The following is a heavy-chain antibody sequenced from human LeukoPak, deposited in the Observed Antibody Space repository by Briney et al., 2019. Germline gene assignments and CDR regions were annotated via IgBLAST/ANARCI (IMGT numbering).Heavy chain of an antibody. CDR3: ARTGSLWFGESYFDY. Sequence: GASVNVSCKTSGYTFTNNWMHWVRQAPGQGLEGVGVINPTGTSTLYAQNFQGRVTLTRDISATTDYMELRSLTSEDTAVYYCARTGSLWFGESYFDYWGQGTLVTVSS. CDR1: GYTFTNNW. D-gene: IGHD3-10*01. J-gene: IGHJ4*02. CDR2: INPTGTST. V-gene: IGHV1-46*01.